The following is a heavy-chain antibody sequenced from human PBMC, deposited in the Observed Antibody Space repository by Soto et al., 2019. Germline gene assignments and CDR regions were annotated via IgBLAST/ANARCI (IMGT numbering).Heavy chain of an antibody. CDR1: GFTFDDYA. Sequence: GGSLRLSCAASGFTFDDYAMHWVRQAPGKGLEWVSGISWNSGSIGYADSVKGRFTISRDNAKNSLYLQMNSLRAEDTALYYCAKGIGIAARILIDYWGQGTLVTVAS. CDR3: AKGIGIAARILIDY. J-gene: IGHJ4*02. D-gene: IGHD6-6*01. V-gene: IGHV3-9*01. CDR2: ISWNSGSI.